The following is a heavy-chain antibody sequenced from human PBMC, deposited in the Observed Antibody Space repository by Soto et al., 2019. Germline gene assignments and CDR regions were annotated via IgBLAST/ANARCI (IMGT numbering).Heavy chain of an antibody. D-gene: IGHD3-16*02. CDR3: ARVPLRLGELSSYYFDY. CDR2: IYYSGST. Sequence: SETLSLTCTVSGGSISSYYWSWIRQPPGKGLEWIGYIYYSGSTNYNPSLKSRVTISVDTSKNQFSLKLSSVTAADTAVYYCARVPLRLGELSSYYFDYWGQATLVTV. J-gene: IGHJ4*02. CDR1: GGSISSYY. V-gene: IGHV4-59*01.